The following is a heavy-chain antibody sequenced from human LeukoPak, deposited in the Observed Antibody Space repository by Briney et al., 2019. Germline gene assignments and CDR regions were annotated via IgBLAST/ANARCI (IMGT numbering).Heavy chain of an antibody. V-gene: IGHV4-39*01. CDR1: GGSISSSSYY. J-gene: IGHJ4*02. Sequence: SETLSLTCTVPGGSISSSSYYWGWIRQPPGKGLEWIGSIYYSGSTYYNPSLKSRVTISVDTSKNQFSLKLSSVTAADTAVYYCARLQIAARPFDYWGQGTLVTVSS. CDR3: ARLQIAARPFDY. CDR2: IYYSGST. D-gene: IGHD6-6*01.